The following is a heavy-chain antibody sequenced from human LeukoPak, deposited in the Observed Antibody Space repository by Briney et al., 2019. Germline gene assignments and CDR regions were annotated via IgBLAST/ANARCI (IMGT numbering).Heavy chain of an antibody. J-gene: IGHJ4*02. CDR1: GGSISSSNW. Sequence: SETLSLTCAVSGGSISSSNWWSWVRQPPGKGLEWIGEIYHSGSTNYNPSLKSRVTILVDKSKNQFSLKLSSVTAADTAVYYCARDVVAAAGSFDYWGQGTQVTVSS. CDR2: IYHSGST. D-gene: IGHD6-13*01. V-gene: IGHV4-4*02. CDR3: ARDVVAAAGSFDY.